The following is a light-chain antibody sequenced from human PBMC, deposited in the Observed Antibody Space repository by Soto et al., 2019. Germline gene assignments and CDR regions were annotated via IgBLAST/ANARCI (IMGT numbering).Light chain of an antibody. V-gene: IGKV1-39*01. Sequence: DIQMTQSPSSLSASVGDRVTITCRASQSISSYLNWYQQKPGKAPKLLIYAASSLQSGVPSRVRGRGTGTYFTLTISSLQPEEFATSYCQQSYSTPPITFGQGTRLEIK. J-gene: IGKJ5*01. CDR1: QSISSY. CDR3: QQSYSTPPIT. CDR2: AAS.